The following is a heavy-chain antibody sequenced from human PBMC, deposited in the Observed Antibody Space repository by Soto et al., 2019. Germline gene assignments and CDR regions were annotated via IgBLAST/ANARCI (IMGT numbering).Heavy chain of an antibody. J-gene: IGHJ5*02. CDR2: IVPMFGTA. V-gene: IGHV1-69*12. CDR3: ARDGDPGYAFWSGPLGGGRFDP. Sequence: QVQLVQSGAEVKKPGSSVNVSCKTSGATFGNTAVTWVRQAPGQGLEWMGGIVPMFGTAHYAQKFEGRVTITADESTNTAYMELSSLRSDDTAVYYCARDGDPGYAFWSGPLGGGRFDPWGQGTLVTVSS. D-gene: IGHD3-3*01. CDR1: GATFGNTA.